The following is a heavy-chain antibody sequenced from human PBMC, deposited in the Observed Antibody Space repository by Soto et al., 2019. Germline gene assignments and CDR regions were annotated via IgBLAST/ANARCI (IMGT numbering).Heavy chain of an antibody. J-gene: IGHJ6*02. CDR2: IYWDDDK. CDR1: GFSFSSIGEG. D-gene: IGHD2-21*02. Sequence: QITLKESGPTLVKPTQTLTLTCTFPGFSFSSIGEGVGWIRQPPGKALEWLALIYWDDDKRYSPSLKSRLTITKDNSKNPVVLKMTNMDPVDTATYYCVQSRCGGDCLQSYSSHSYDGLDVWGQGTTVTVSS. CDR3: VQSRCGGDCLQSYSSHSYDGLDV. V-gene: IGHV2-5*02.